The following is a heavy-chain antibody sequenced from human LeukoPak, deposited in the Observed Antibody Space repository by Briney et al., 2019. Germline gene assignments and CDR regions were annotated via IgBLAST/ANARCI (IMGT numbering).Heavy chain of an antibody. CDR3: ARESLGPPYYFDY. V-gene: IGHV4-61*02. Sequence: SQTLSLTCNVSGGSISSGSEYWSWIRQPAGKGLEWIGRIYTSGGTNYNPSLKSRVPISVDTSKNQFSLKLTSVTAADTAVYYCARESLGPPYYFDYWGQGTLVTVSS. CDR2: IYTSGGT. CDR1: GGSISSGSEY. D-gene: IGHD1-26*01. J-gene: IGHJ4*02.